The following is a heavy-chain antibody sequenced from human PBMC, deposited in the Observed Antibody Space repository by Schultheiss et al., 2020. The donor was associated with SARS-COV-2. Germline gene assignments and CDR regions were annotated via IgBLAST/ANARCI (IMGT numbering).Heavy chain of an antibody. J-gene: IGHJ4*02. V-gene: IGHV4-4*07. Sequence: SETLSLTCTVSGGSISSYYWSWIRQPAGKGLEWIGRIYTSGSTNYNPSLKSRVTISVDTSKNQFSLKLTSVTAADTAIYYCATSRSGYYRGIDYWGQGTLVTVSS. CDR2: IYTSGST. D-gene: IGHD5-12*01. CDR3: ATSRSGYYRGIDY. CDR1: GGSISSYY.